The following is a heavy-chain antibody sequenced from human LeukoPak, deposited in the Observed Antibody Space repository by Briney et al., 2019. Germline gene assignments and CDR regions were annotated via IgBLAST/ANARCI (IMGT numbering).Heavy chain of an antibody. Sequence: GGSLRLSCAASGFMFSSYGMHWVRQAPGKGLEWVALISYDGSNVHYADSVKGRFTISRGNSKNTLYLQMNSLRPEDTAVYYCTKDRKAIWFGEIFDAFDIWGQGTMVTVSS. V-gene: IGHV3-30*18. J-gene: IGHJ3*02. D-gene: IGHD3-10*01. CDR3: TKDRKAIWFGEIFDAFDI. CDR2: ISYDGSNV. CDR1: GFMFSSYG.